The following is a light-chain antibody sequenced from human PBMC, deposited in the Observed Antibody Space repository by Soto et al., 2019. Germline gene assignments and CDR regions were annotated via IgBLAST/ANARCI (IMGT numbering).Light chain of an antibody. V-gene: IGKV1-27*01. J-gene: IGKJ1*01. Sequence: DIQMTQSPSSLSASVGDTVTITCRASQGIIDYLAWYQQRPGKAPTLLIYAASTLHTGVPSRFSGSGAGTDFTLPIRSLQPEDVATYYCQKYDTAPQTFGPGTKVEIK. CDR2: AAS. CDR3: QKYDTAPQT. CDR1: QGIIDY.